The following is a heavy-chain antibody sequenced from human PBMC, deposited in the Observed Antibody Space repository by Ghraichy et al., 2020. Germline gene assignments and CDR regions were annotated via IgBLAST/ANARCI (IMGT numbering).Heavy chain of an antibody. J-gene: IGHJ2*01. V-gene: IGHV4-34*01. Sequence: SETLSLTFAVYVGSFSGYYWSWIRQPPGKGLEWIGEINHSGSTNYNPSLKSRVTISVDTSKNQFSLKLSSVTAADTAVYYCARGPKYRLPTVNKVVFFDLWGRGTLVTVSS. CDR2: INHSGST. CDR3: ARGPKYRLPTVNKVVFFDL. D-gene: IGHD2-2*01. CDR1: VGSFSGYY.